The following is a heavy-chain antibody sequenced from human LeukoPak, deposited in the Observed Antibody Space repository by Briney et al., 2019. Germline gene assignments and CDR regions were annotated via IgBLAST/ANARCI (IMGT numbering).Heavy chain of an antibody. CDR1: GFIFGHYW. D-gene: IGHD2-21*01. CDR2: IKEDGTMK. J-gene: IGHJ4*02. CDR3: ARRRVAKDL. Sequence: PGGSLRLSCAASGFIFGHYWMSWVRQAPGKGLEWVANIKEDGTMKFYADSVKGRFTISRDNVKKSLLLQMNSLRAEDMAVYYCARRRVAKDLWGPGTPVTVSS. V-gene: IGHV3-7*01.